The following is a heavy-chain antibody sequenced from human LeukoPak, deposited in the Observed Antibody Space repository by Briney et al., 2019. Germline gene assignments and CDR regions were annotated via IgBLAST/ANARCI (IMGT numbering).Heavy chain of an antibody. CDR1: GFTFSRHA. D-gene: IGHD5-18*01. CDR2: XXLNXVNX. Sequence: PGGSLRLSCAASGFTFSRHAMXXXRQAPXXGXXXXXXXXLNXVNXLCXXSVXXRXXXXXXNSRNTLDLQIDNLRVDDXAVYYCAKGDDXGKQPRAYYFDNWGQGTLVTVSS. CDR3: AKGDDXGKQPRAYYFDN. V-gene: IGHV3-23*01. J-gene: IGHJ4*02.